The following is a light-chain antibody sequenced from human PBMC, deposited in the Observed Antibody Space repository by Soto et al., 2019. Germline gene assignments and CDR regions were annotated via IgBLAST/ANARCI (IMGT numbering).Light chain of an antibody. CDR1: QSISSW. Sequence: DIQMTQSPSTLSASVGDRVTITCRASQSISSWLAWYQQKPGKAPKLLIYDASSLESGVPSRFSGSGSGTEFTLTISSLQPDDFAPYYCQQYNSYSRPFGPGTKVDIQ. V-gene: IGKV1-5*01. J-gene: IGKJ3*01. CDR3: QQYNSYSRP. CDR2: DAS.